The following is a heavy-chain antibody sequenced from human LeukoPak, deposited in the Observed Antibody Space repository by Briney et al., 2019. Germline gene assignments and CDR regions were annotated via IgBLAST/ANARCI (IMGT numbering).Heavy chain of an antibody. Sequence: PSETLSLTCTVSGGSISTYFWTWIRQFPGKGLEWIGSIYYSGSTYYNPSLKSRVTISVDTSKNLSSLKLSSVTAADTAVYYCARHRRDGLSYWGQGTLVTVSS. D-gene: IGHD5-24*01. CDR2: IYYSGST. V-gene: IGHV4-59*04. CDR1: GGSISTYF. CDR3: ARHRRDGLSY. J-gene: IGHJ4*02.